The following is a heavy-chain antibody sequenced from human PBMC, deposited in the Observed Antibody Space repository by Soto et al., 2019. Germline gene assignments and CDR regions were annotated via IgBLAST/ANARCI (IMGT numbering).Heavy chain of an antibody. J-gene: IGHJ5*01. V-gene: IGHV2-5*01. Sequence: QITLKESGPTLVKPTQTLTLTCTFSGFSLSTSGVGVGWIRQPPGKALEWLAFIYWNDDKRYSPSLKSRLTITKDTSKNQVVLTMANMDPVDTATYYCVHRFGDSVWGSYRCDSWGEGSLVTVSS. CDR2: IYWNDDK. D-gene: IGHD3-16*02. CDR1: GFSLSTSGVG. CDR3: VHRFGDSVWGSYRCDS.